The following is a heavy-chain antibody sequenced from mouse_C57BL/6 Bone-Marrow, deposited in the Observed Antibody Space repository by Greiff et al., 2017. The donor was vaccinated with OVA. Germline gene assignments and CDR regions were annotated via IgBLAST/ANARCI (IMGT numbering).Heavy chain of an antibody. Sequence: VQLQQSGAELVRPGASVKLSCKASGYTFTDSYINWVKQRPGQGLEWIARIYPGSGNTYYNEKFKGKATLTAEKSSSTAYMQLSSLTSEDSAVYFCARDSSGYGWFAYWGQGTLVTVSA. V-gene: IGHV1-76*01. CDR3: ARDSSGYGWFAY. D-gene: IGHD3-2*02. CDR2: IYPGSGNT. CDR1: GYTFTDSY. J-gene: IGHJ3*01.